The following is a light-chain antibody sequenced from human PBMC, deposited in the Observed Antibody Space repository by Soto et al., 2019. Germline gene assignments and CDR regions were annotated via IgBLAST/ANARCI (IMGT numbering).Light chain of an antibody. Sequence: DIQMTQSPSSLSASVGDRVTITCQASQDISNYLNWYQQKPGKAPKLLIYDASNLETGVPSRFSGSGSGTDFTFPISSLQPEDIATYYCQQYDNLFTFVGGTKVEIK. J-gene: IGKJ4*01. CDR3: QQYDNLFT. CDR1: QDISNY. V-gene: IGKV1-33*01. CDR2: DAS.